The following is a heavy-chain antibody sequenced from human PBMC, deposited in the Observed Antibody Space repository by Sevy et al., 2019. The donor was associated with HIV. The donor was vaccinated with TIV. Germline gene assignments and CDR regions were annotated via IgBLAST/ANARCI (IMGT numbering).Heavy chain of an antibody. CDR1: GFTFSPYW. D-gene: IGHD1-26*01. Sequence: GGSLRLSCAASGFTFSPYWMTWVRQAPGKGLEWVANIRPDGSDKYYVDSVKGRFTISRDNAKNTLYLQMNSLRADDTTMYYCARGVGLDCWGQGALVTVSS. J-gene: IGHJ4*02. CDR3: ARGVGLDC. V-gene: IGHV3-7*01. CDR2: IRPDGSDK.